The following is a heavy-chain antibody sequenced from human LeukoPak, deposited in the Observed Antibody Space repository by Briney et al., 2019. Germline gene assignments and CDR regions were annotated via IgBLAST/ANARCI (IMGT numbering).Heavy chain of an antibody. D-gene: IGHD6-13*01. CDR2: ISGSGSST. Sequence: PGGSLRLSCAASGFTFSSYGMNWVRQSPGKGLEWVSSISGSGSSTFYADSVKGRFTISRDNSKDTLYLQMNSLRAEDTAVYYCAKVLPGVYSSSWYSLDYWGQGTLVTVSS. V-gene: IGHV3-23*01. J-gene: IGHJ4*02. CDR1: GFTFSSYG. CDR3: AKVLPGVYSSSWYSLDY.